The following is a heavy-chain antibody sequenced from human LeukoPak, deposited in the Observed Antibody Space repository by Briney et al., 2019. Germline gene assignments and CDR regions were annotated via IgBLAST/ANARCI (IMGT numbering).Heavy chain of an antibody. V-gene: IGHV4-59*01. Sequence: TSETLSLTCTVSGGSISSYYWSWIRQPPGKGLEWIGYIYYSGSTNYNPSLESRVTISVDTSKNQFSLKLTSVTAADTAAYYCARVPYGSPNPGIWGQGTKVTVSS. J-gene: IGHJ3*02. CDR3: ARVPYGSPNPGI. CDR1: GGSISSYY. D-gene: IGHD3-10*01. CDR2: IYYSGST.